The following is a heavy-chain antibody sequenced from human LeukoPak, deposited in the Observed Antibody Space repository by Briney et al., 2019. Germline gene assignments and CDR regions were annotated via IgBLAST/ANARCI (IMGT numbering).Heavy chain of an antibody. Sequence: VASVKVSCKASGYTFTGYYMHWVRQAPGQGLEWMGWINPNSGGTNYAQKFQGRVTMTRDTSISTAYMELSRLRSDDTAVYYCARVGIYDSSGYWYWGQGTLVTVSS. V-gene: IGHV1-2*02. J-gene: IGHJ4*02. CDR2: INPNSGGT. D-gene: IGHD3-22*01. CDR1: GYTFTGYY. CDR3: ARVGIYDSSGYWY.